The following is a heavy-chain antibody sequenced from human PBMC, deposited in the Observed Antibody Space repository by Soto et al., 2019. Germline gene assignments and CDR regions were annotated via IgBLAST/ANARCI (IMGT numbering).Heavy chain of an antibody. CDR2: IIPALGTA. Sequence: QVQLVQSGAAVKKTGSSVNVSCKASGVTFTSYAISWVRQAPGQGLESMGRIIPALGTAYYAQKFQDRVPITADNSTSTAYMELNSLRSDDTALYYCASTPRGLAGALQYWGQGSLVTVSS. CDR1: GVTFTSYA. D-gene: IGHD1-26*01. J-gene: IGHJ4*02. V-gene: IGHV1-69*06. CDR3: ASTPRGLAGALQY.